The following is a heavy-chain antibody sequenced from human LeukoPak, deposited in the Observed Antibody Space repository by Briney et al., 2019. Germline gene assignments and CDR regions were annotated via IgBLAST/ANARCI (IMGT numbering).Heavy chain of an antibody. Sequence: GGSLRLSCAASGVMFSGYWMSWVRQAPGKGLEWVATIKYDGSERYYVDSVKGRFTISRDNTRESLYLQMNSPRAEDTAVYYCVRDRDYCDSHFDSWSQGSLVTVSS. CDR3: VRDRDYCDSHFDS. CDR2: IKYDGSER. CDR1: GVMFSGYW. J-gene: IGHJ4*02. V-gene: IGHV3-7*01. D-gene: IGHD3-22*01.